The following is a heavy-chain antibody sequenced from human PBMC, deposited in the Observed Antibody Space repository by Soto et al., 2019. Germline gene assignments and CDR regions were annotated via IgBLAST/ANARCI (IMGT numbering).Heavy chain of an antibody. Sequence: QVQLQESGPGLVKPSGTLSLTCAVSGGSISSSNWRSWVRQPPGKGLEWIGEIYHSGSTNYNPSLKSRVTISVDKSKNQFSLKLSSVTAANTPVYYCASITLTSGDFDYWGQGTLVTVSS. D-gene: IGHD4-17*01. CDR2: IYHSGST. J-gene: IGHJ4*02. CDR1: GGSISSSNW. V-gene: IGHV4-4*02. CDR3: ASITLTSGDFDY.